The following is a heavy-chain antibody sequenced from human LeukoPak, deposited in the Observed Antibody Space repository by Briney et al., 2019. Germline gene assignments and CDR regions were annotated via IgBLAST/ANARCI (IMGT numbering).Heavy chain of an antibody. Sequence: PSETLSLTCTVSGGSINSYYWSWIREPPGKGLEWIGDISYSGSTNYNPSLKSRVTISVDTYKNQFFLKLSSVTAADTALYYCTRGNANWGQGTLVTVSS. J-gene: IGHJ4*02. CDR2: ISYSGST. CDR1: GGSINSYY. V-gene: IGHV4-59*01. CDR3: TRGNAN.